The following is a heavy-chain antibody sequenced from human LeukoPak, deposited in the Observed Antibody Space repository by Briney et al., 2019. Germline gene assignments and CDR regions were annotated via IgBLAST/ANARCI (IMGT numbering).Heavy chain of an antibody. CDR2: INHSGGT. V-gene: IGHV4-34*01. CDR1: GGSFSGYY. J-gene: IGHJ4*02. CDR3: ASAKSGYDSMGY. Sequence: SETLSLTCAVYGGSFSGYYWSWIRQPPGKGLEWIGEINHSGGTNYNPSLKSRVTISVDTSKNQFSLKLSSVTAADTAVYYCASAKSGYDSMGYWGQGTLVTVSS. D-gene: IGHD5-12*01.